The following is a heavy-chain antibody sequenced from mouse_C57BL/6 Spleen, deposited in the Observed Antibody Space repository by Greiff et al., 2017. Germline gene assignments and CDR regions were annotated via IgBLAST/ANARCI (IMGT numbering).Heavy chain of an antibody. CDR3: ARAPNRDYFDY. V-gene: IGHV1-82*01. D-gene: IGHD4-1*01. Sequence: QVQLQQSGPELVKPGASVKISCKASGYAFSSSWMNWVKQRPGKGLEWIGRIYPGDGDTNYNGKFKGKATLTADKSSSTAYMQLSSLTSEDSAVYFCARAPNRDYFDYWGQGTTLTVSS. CDR1: GYAFSSSW. J-gene: IGHJ2*01. CDR2: IYPGDGDT.